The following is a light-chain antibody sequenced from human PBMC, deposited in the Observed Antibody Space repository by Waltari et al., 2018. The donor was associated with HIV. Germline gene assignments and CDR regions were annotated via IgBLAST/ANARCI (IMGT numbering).Light chain of an antibody. CDR2: KDT. Sequence: SYELTQSFSVSVSPGPTPTIPCSGKAQKKQHAYWHNQRPGHAPLLVIFKDTERPSGVPERFSGSSSGTTVTLKISGVEAEDEGDYYCQSADTSGKYVVFGGGTKVTVL. CDR3: QSADTSGKYVV. V-gene: IGLV3-25*03. J-gene: IGLJ2*01. CDR1: AQKKQH.